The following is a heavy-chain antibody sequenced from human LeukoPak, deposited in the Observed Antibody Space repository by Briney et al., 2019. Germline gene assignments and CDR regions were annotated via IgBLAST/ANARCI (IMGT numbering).Heavy chain of an antibody. D-gene: IGHD2/OR15-2a*01. CDR1: GYTFTNFG. J-gene: IGHJ6*04. CDR3: ARARNVMVIGDV. CDR2: ISAHSGDT. Sequence: ASVKVSCKASGYTFTNFGITWVRQAPGRGLEWMGWISAHSGDTNYAQKLQDRVTMTTDTSSTTAYLELRSLRSGDSAVYYCARARNVMVIGDVWGKGTTVIVSS. V-gene: IGHV1-18*01.